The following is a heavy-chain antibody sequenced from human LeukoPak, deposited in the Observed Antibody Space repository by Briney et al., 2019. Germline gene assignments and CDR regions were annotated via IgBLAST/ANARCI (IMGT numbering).Heavy chain of an antibody. CDR2: ISWNSGTI. V-gene: IGHV3-9*01. D-gene: IGHD2-2*01. CDR1: GFTFGDYA. J-gene: IGHJ3*02. CDR3: ARDFMGYCTTTSCYRNAFDI. Sequence: PGRSLRLSCAASGFTFGDYAMHWVRQAPGKGLEWVSGISWNSGTIGYADSVKGRFTISRDNAKNSLYLQMNSLRAEDTAVYYCARDFMGYCTTTSCYRNAFDIWGQGTMVTVSS.